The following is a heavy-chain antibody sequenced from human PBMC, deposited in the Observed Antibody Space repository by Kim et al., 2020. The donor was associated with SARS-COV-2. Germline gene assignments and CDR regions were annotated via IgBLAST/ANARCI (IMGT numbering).Heavy chain of an antibody. V-gene: IGHV3-11*06. D-gene: IGHD6-19*01. CDR3: AKESDVAGNDY. CDR2: T. Sequence: THYADSVKRRLTITRDTAASSLYLQMNSLRAKDTALYYCAKESDVAGNDYWGQGTLVTVSS. J-gene: IGHJ4*02.